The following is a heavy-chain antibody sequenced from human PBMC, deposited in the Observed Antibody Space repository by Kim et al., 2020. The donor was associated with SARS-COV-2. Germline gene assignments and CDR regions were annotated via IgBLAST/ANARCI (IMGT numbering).Heavy chain of an antibody. CDR1: GGSISSSSYY. V-gene: IGHV4-39*01. Sequence: SETLSLTCSVSGGSISSSSYYWDWIRQPPGKGLQWIVTVYYSCITYYNPSLKSRVTISVDTSKNQFSLKLSSVTAADTAVYYCHIRVHGYDYDRPFDYWG. D-gene: IGHD5-12*01. J-gene: IGHJ4*01. CDR3: HIRVHGYDYDRPFDY. CDR2: VYYSCIT.